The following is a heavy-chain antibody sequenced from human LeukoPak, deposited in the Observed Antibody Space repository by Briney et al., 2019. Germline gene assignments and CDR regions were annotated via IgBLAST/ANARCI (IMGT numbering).Heavy chain of an antibody. Sequence: ASVKVSCKASGYTFTSYYMHWVRQAPGQGLEWMGIINPSGGSTSYAQKFQGRVTMTRDTSISTAYMELSRLRSDDTAVYYCARESYGSGSFVDYWGQGTLVTVSS. CDR1: GYTFTSYY. J-gene: IGHJ4*02. CDR3: ARESYGSGSFVDY. V-gene: IGHV1-46*01. CDR2: INPSGGST. D-gene: IGHD3-10*01.